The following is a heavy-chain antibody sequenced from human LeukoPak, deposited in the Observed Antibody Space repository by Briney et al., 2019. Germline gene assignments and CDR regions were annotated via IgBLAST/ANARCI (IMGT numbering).Heavy chain of an antibody. J-gene: IGHJ3*02. CDR3: ARETLQGNAFDI. CDR1: GGSISRYY. Sequence: PSETLSLTCTVSGGSISRYYWSWVRQPPGKGLEWIGYIYYSGSTNYNPSLKSRVTISVDTSKNQFSLKLSSVTAADTAVYYCARETLQGNAFDIWGQGTMVTVSS. D-gene: IGHD4-11*01. V-gene: IGHV4-59*01. CDR2: IYYSGST.